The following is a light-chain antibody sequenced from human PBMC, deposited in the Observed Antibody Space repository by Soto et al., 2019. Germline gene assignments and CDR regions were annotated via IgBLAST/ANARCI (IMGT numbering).Light chain of an antibody. Sequence: QSALTQPASVSGSPGQSITISCTGTRSDVGGYNYVSWYQQHPGKAPKLMIYDVSNRPSGVSNRFSGSKSGNTASLTISGLQAEDEADYYCSSYTSSSTPVVFGGWTKVTVL. J-gene: IGLJ2*01. V-gene: IGLV2-14*01. CDR1: RSDVGGYNY. CDR2: DVS. CDR3: SSYTSSSTPVV.